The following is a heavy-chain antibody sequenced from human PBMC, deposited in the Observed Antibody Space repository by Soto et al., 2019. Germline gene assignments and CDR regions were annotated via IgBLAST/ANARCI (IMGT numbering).Heavy chain of an antibody. J-gene: IGHJ6*02. CDR2: ISYDGSNK. CDR3: AKDFGYSSSWYGGYYYYYYGMDV. V-gene: IGHV3-30*18. CDR1: GFTFSSYG. Sequence: GSLRLSCAASGFTFSSYGMHWVRQAPGKGLEWVAVISYDGSNKYYADSVKGRFTISRDNSKNTLYLQMNSLRAEDTAVYYCAKDFGYSSSWYGGYYYYYYGMDVWGQGTTVTVSS. D-gene: IGHD6-13*01.